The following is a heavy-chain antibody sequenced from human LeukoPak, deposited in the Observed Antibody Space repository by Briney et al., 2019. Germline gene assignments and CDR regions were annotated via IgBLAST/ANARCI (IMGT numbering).Heavy chain of an antibody. V-gene: IGHV3-53*01. J-gene: IGHJ4*02. Sequence: SGGSLRLSCAVSGFIVSSYYMAWVRQAPGKGLEWVSLIYSGGSTYYADSVKGRFTISRDNSKNTLYLQMSSLRAEDTAVYYCARRALYFDYWGQGTLVTVSS. CDR3: ARRALYFDY. CDR2: IYSGGST. CDR1: GFIVSSYY.